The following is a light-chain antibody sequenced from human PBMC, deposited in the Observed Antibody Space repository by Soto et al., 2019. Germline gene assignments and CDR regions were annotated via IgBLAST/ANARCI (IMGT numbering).Light chain of an antibody. Sequence: QSALTQPRSVSGSPGQSVTISCTGTSSDVGYYNYVSWYQQHPSKAPKLMTYDVTKRPSGVPDRFSGSKSGNTASLTITGLQAEDEADYYCCSYAGSYTLVFGGGTKLTVL. CDR3: CSYAGSYTLV. CDR1: SSDVGYYNY. CDR2: DVT. J-gene: IGLJ2*01. V-gene: IGLV2-11*01.